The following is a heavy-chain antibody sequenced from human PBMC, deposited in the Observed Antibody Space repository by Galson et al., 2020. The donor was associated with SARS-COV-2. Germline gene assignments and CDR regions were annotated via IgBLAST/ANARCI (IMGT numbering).Heavy chain of an antibody. CDR3: ARPGGLRWRPFDY. J-gene: IGHJ4*02. D-gene: IGHD4-17*01. CDR1: GGTFSSYA. V-gene: IGHV1-69*10. CDR2: IIPILGIA. Sequence: SVKVSCKASGGTFSSYAISWVRQAPGQGLEWMGGIIPILGIANYAQKFQGRVTITADKSTSTAYMELSSLRSEDTAVYYCARPGGLRWRPFDYWGQGTLVTVSS.